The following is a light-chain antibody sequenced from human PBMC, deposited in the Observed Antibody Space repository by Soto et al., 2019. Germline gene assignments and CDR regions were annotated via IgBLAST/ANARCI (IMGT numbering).Light chain of an antibody. J-gene: IGKJ4*01. CDR3: QQHNNWPLT. V-gene: IGKV3D-15*01. CDR2: GAS. Sequence: EIVMTQSPATLSLSPGESATLSCRASQSVSSNLAWYKQKPGQAPRLLIYGASTRATGIPARFSGSGSGTEFTLTISGLQSEDFEVYYCQQHNNWPLTFGGGTKVDVK. CDR1: QSVSSN.